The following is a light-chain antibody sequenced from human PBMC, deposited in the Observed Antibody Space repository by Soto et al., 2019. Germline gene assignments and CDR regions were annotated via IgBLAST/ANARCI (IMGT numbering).Light chain of an antibody. V-gene: IGKV1-12*01. CDR2: AAT. CDR1: HDIARW. J-gene: IGKJ4*01. Sequence: DIQMTQSPSSVSAFVGDRVAITCRASHDIARWLAWYQQQPGKAPRLLIYAATSLQSGVPTRFSGSGSGTDFTLTITNLQPEDYAVYYWQQVKGFPLTFGGGTKVEIK. CDR3: QQVKGFPLT.